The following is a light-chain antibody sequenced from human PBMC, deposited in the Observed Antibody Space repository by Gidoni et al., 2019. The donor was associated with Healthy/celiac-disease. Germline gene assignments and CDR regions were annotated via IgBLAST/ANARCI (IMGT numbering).Light chain of an antibody. CDR2: WAS. J-gene: IGKJ1*01. CDR3: QQYYSTPRWX. CDR1: QSVLYSSNNKNY. V-gene: IGKV4-1*01. Sequence: DIVMTHSPASLAVSLGERATINCKSSQSVLYSSNNKNYLAWYQQKPGQPPKLLIYWASTRESGVPDRFSGSGSGTDFTLTISSLQAEDVAVYYCQQYYSTPRWXVXQGTKVEIK.